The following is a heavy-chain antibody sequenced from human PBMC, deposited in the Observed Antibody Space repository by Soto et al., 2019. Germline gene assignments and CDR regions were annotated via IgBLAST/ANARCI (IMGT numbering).Heavy chain of an antibody. CDR3: ARDGPYYYASRMDV. CDR2: LHSGGDT. CDR1: GIPVSSNY. Sequence: EVQLVESGGGLVQPGGSLRLSCVASGIPVSSNYMTWVRQAPGKGLEWVSVLHSGGDTYYANSVKGRFTISRHDSTNTLFLQMHSLTAEDMAVYYCARDGPYYYASRMDVWGQGTTVTVSS. V-gene: IGHV3-53*04. J-gene: IGHJ6*02. D-gene: IGHD3-10*01.